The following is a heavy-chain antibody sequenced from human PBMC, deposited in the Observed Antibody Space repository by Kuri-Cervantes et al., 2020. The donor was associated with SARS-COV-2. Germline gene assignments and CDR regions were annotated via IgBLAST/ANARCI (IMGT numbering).Heavy chain of an antibody. J-gene: IGHJ4*02. CDR3: ARHEYSYIFDY. CDR2: INHSGST. Sequence: SQTLSLTCAVYGGSFSGYYWSWIRQPPGKGLEWIGEINHSGSTNYNPSLKSRVTISVDTSKNQFSLKLSSVTAADTAVYYCARHEYSYIFDYWGQGTLVTVSS. CDR1: GGSFSGYY. D-gene: IGHD5-18*01. V-gene: IGHV4-34*01.